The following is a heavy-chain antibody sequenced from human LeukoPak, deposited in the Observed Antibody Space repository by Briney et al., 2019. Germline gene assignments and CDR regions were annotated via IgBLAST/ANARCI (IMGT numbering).Heavy chain of an antibody. J-gene: IGHJ4*02. D-gene: IGHD3-22*01. V-gene: IGHV4-59*08. Sequence: SETLSLTCTVSGGSISSYYWSWIRQTPGKGLEWIGYIYYSGSTNFNPSLKSRVTISVDTSKNQFSLKLSSVTAADTAVYYCARLNWFYYYDSSGYLRGYYFDYWGQGTLVTVSS. CDR1: GGSISSYY. CDR2: IYYSGST. CDR3: ARLNWFYYYDSSGYLRGYYFDY.